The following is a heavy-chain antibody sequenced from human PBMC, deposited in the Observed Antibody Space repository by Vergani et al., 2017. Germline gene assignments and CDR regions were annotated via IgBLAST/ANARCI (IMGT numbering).Heavy chain of an antibody. CDR1: DGTFSSYA. CDR2: IIPIFGTA. J-gene: IGHJ5*02. CDR3: ARTSYYYDSSGSLYNWFDP. D-gene: IGHD3-22*01. V-gene: IGHV1-69*12. Sequence: QVQLVQSGAEVKKPGSSVKVSCKASDGTFSSYAISWVRQAPGQGLEWMGGIIPIFGTANYAQKFQGRVTITADESTSTAYMELSSLRSEDTAVYYCARTSYYYDSSGSLYNWFDPWGQGTLVTVSS.